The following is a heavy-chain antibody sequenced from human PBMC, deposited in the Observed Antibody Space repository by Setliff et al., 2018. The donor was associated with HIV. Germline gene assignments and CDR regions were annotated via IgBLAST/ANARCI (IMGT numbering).Heavy chain of an antibody. J-gene: IGHJ4*02. CDR1: GFSFSTYG. Sequence: HPGGSLRLSCAASGFSFSTYGMHWVRQAPGKGLEWVAAISGSGGSTYYADSVKGRFTISRDNSKNTLYLQMNSLRAEDTAVYYCAKDPRAAVATICDYWGQGTLVTVSS. CDR2: ISGSGGST. CDR3: AKDPRAAVATICDY. V-gene: IGHV3-23*01. D-gene: IGHD5-12*01.